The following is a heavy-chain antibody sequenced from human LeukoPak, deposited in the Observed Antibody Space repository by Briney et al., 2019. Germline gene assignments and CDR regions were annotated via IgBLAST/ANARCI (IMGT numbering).Heavy chain of an antibody. CDR1: GGSFSGYY. Sequence: PSETLSLTCAVYGGSFSGYYWSWIRQPPGKGLEWIGEINHSGSTNYNPSLKSRVTISVDTSKNQFSLKLSSVTAAGTAVYYCARCTRITMVRGVIITGIYYFDYWGQGTLVTVPS. CDR2: INHSGST. J-gene: IGHJ4*02. D-gene: IGHD3-10*01. V-gene: IGHV4-34*01. CDR3: ARCTRITMVRGVIITGIYYFDY.